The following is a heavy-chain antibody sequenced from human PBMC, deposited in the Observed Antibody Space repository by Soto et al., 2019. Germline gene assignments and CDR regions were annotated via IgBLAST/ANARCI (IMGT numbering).Heavy chain of an antibody. D-gene: IGHD2-15*01. CDR2: ISAGGGTT. J-gene: IGHJ4*02. V-gene: IGHV3-23*01. CDR1: GFSFSSYA. CDR3: AKGDGLGYCSGGTCYSFDY. Sequence: EVQLLESGGGLAQPGGSLRLSCAASGFSFSSYAMSWVRQAPGKGLEWVSTISAGGGTTYYSDSVKGRFTISTDNSKNTLYLQMTSRRAEDTAVYYCAKGDGLGYCSGGTCYSFDYWGQGTRVAVSS.